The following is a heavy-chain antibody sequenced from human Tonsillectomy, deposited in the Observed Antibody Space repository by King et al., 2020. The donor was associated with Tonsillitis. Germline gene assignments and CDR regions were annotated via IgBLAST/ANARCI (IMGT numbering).Heavy chain of an antibody. CDR1: GFTFSRYA. CDR2: ITGDGVST. Sequence: VQLVESGGGLVQPGGSLRLSCAASGFTFSRYAMSWVRQAPGKGLEWVSGITGDGVSTYYADSVKGRFTISRDNSKNTLYLQMNSLRAEDTAVYYCAKNIRYCSGGRCFYYFYMDVWGKGTTVTVSS. V-gene: IGHV3-23*04. J-gene: IGHJ6*03. CDR3: AKNIRYCSGGRCFYYFYMDV. D-gene: IGHD2-15*01.